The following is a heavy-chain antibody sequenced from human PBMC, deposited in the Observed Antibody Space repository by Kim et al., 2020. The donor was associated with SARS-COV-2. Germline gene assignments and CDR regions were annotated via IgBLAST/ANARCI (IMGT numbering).Heavy chain of an antibody. CDR3: AKDFVHYYDSSGYYPSRNSASYSGRDV. J-gene: IGHJ6*02. Sequence: GGSLRLSCAASGFTFDDYTMHWVRQAPGKGLEWVSLISWDGGSTYYADSVKGRFTISRDNSKNSLYLQMNSLRTEDTALYYCAKDFVHYYDSSGYYPSRNSASYSGRDVRGQGTTVTASS. V-gene: IGHV3-43*01. CDR1: GFTFDDYT. CDR2: ISWDGGST. D-gene: IGHD3-22*01.